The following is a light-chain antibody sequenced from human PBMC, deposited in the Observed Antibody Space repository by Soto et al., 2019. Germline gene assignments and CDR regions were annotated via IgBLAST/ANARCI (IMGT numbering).Light chain of an antibody. Sequence: QLVLTQSSSASASLGSSVKLTCTLSSGHSGYIIAWHQQQPGKAPRFLMKVEGTGSYNKGSEIPDRFSGSTSGADRYLTISNLRSEDEADYYCETWDSNTRVFGGGTKLTVL. CDR1: SGHSGYI. CDR3: ETWDSNTRV. J-gene: IGLJ3*02. V-gene: IGLV4-60*03. CDR2: VEGTGSY.